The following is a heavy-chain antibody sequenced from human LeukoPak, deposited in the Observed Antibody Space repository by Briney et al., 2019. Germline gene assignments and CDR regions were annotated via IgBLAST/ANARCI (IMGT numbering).Heavy chain of an antibody. J-gene: IGHJ6*03. CDR2: ISPSNDQP. CDR1: GYTFTSYA. V-gene: IGHV1-18*01. CDR3: ARDAFIEDGSSPRLSARYYYMDV. Sequence: GASVKASRTASGYTFTSYAISWVRQAPGRGLEWMGCISPSNDQPNYAQKLQSRFILTTDTSTSTAYMELRSLGSDDTAVYYCARDAFIEDGSSPRLSARYYYMDVWGEGTTVIVSS. D-gene: IGHD1-26*01.